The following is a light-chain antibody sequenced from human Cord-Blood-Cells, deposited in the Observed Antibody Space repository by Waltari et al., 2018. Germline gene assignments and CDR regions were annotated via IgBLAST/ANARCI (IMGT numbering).Light chain of an antibody. CDR3: QQSYSTPYT. CDR2: AAS. V-gene: IGKV1-39*01. J-gene: IGKJ2*01. Sequence: DIQMTQSTSSVSASVGHRVTITCRASQSISSYLNWYQQKPGKAPKLLIYAASSLQSGVPSRFSGSGSGTDFTLTISSLQPEDFATYYCQQSYSTPYTFGQGTKLEIK. CDR1: QSISSY.